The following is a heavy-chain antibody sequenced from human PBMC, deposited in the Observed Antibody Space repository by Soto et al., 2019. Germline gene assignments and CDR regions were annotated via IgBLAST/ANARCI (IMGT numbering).Heavy chain of an antibody. CDR3: SRLRVGLRELLTY. CDR2: IYPDESDT. CDR1: GYSFTKYW. D-gene: IGHD1-26*01. J-gene: IGHJ1*01. Sequence: PGESLKISCKGSGYSFTKYWIGWVRQMPGKGLEWMAIIYPDESDTRYSPSFQGQVTISADKSISTAYLQWSSLKASDTAMYYCSRLRVGLRELLTYCGQGSQVPVSS. V-gene: IGHV5-51*01.